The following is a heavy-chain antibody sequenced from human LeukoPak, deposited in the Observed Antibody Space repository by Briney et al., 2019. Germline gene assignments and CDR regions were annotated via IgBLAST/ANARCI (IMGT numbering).Heavy chain of an antibody. CDR3: ASLRGGYFDY. CDR1: GYTFTSYA. CDR2: IHAGNGNT. V-gene: IGHV1-3*01. Sequence: ASVKVSCKASGYTFTSYAMHWVRQAPGQRLEWMGWIHAGNGNTKYSQKFQGRVTITRDTSASTAYMELSSLRSEDTAVYYCASLRGGYFDYWGQGTLVTVSS. D-gene: IGHD2-15*01. J-gene: IGHJ4*02.